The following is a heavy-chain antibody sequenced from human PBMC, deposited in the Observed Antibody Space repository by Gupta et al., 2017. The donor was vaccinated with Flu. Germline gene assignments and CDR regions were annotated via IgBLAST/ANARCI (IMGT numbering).Heavy chain of an antibody. CDR1: VSSNY. D-gene: IGHD2-15*01. Sequence: VSSNYMSWVRQAPGKGLEWVSVIYSGGSTYYADAVKGRFTISRDNSKNTLYLQMNSLRAEDTAVYYCAREGGYCSGGSCYDAFDIWGQGTMVTVSS. CDR3: AREGGYCSGGSCYDAFDI. CDR2: IYSGGST. J-gene: IGHJ3*02. V-gene: IGHV3-53*01.